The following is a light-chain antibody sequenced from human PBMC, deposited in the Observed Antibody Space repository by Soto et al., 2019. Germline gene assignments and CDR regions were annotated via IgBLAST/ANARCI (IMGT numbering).Light chain of an antibody. J-gene: IGKJ2*01. Sequence: EIVLTQSPGTLSLSPGERASLSCRASQIVRSSHLAWYQQKPGQAPRLLVYGASTRATGIPDRFSGSGSGTDLTLTISRLESGDFAVYYCQQYSTSQYTFGQGTKLEIK. CDR1: QIVRSSH. V-gene: IGKV3-20*01. CDR3: QQYSTSQYT. CDR2: GAS.